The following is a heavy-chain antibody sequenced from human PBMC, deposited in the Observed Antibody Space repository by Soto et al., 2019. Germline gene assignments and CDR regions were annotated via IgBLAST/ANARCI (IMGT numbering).Heavy chain of an antibody. CDR3: ARDRRVAPAVSSARNYYYYGMDV. V-gene: IGHV3-30-3*01. D-gene: IGHD2-2*01. J-gene: IGHJ6*02. Sequence: GGSLRLSCAASGFTFSSYAMHWVRQAPGKGLEWVAVISYDGSNKYYADSVKGRFTISRDNSKNTLYLQMNSLRAEDTAVYYCARDRRVAPAVSSARNYYYYGMDVWGQGTTVTVSS. CDR1: GFTFSSYA. CDR2: ISYDGSNK.